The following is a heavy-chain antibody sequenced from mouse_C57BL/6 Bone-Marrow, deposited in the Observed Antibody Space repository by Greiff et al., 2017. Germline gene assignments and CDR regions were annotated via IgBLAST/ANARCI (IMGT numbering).Heavy chain of an antibody. D-gene: IGHD2-5*01. J-gene: IGHJ4*01. Sequence: QVQLKESGAELVKPGASVKMSCKASGYTFTTYPIEWMKQNHGKSLEWIGNFHPYNDDTKYNEKFKGKATLTAEKSSSTVYLELWRLTADDSSVYYCARRSNYLDYWGQGTSVTVSS. CDR1: GYTFTTYP. CDR2: FHPYNDDT. CDR3: ARRSNYLDY. V-gene: IGHV1-47*01.